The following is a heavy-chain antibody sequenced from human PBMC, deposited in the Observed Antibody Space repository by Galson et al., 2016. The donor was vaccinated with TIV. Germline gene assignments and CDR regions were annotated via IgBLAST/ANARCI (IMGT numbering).Heavy chain of an antibody. CDR1: GFSFSSYE. V-gene: IGHV3-33*08. D-gene: IGHD3-22*01. CDR2: IWSDGSKK. CDR3: ARDPGGNYYDRSGYHYFYYGLVA. Sequence: SLRLSCAAAGFSFSSYEMNWVRQAPGKGLEWVAGIWSDGSKKQYADSVKGRFTVSRDNSKNTLFLQMNSLRAEDTAVYYCARDPGGNYYDRSGYHYFYYGLVAWGQGTTVTVSS. J-gene: IGHJ6*02.